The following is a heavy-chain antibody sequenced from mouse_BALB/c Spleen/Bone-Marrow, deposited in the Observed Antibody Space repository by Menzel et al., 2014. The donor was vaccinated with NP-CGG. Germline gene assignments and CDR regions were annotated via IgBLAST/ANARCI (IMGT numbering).Heavy chain of an antibody. CDR3: ARGIDYYAMDY. CDR2: ILPGSGST. CDR1: GYTFSSYW. V-gene: IGHV1-9*01. Sequence: QVQLQQSGAELTKPGASVKISCKATGYTFSSYWIEWVKQRPGHGLEWIGEILPGSGSTNYNEKFKGKATFTADTSSNTAYMQLSSLTSEDSAVYYCARGIDYYAMDYWGQGTSVTVSS. J-gene: IGHJ4*01.